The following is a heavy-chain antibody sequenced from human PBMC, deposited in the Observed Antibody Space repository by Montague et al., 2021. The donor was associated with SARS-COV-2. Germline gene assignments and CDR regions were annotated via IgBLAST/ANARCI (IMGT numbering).Heavy chain of an antibody. Sequence: SETLSLTCTVPGGFISSSFWTWVRLPPGKGLEWMWYIYYCGSTNHTPSLKSRVTMSVDVSKTQFSLKLSSVTAADTAVYYCAREAFGGVIDHWGQGTLVTVSS. V-gene: IGHV4-59*01. CDR2: IYYCGST. CDR1: GGFISSSF. J-gene: IGHJ4*02. D-gene: IGHD3-16*01. CDR3: AREAFGGVIDH.